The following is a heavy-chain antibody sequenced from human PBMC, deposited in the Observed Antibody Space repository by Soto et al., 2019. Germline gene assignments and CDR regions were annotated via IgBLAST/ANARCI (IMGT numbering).Heavy chain of an antibody. CDR2: ISGSGGRST. CDR1: GFTFSGYA. V-gene: IGHV3-23*01. CDR3: AKDLSKMVVIRSGY. Sequence: EGHLLEAGGGLVQPGGSLRLSCAASGFTFSGYAMSWVRQAPGKGLEWISAISGSGGRSTFYADSVQGRFTISRDDSQNTLYLQMNSLRAEDTGIYYCAKDLSKMVVIRSGYWGQGTQVIVSS. J-gene: IGHJ4*02. D-gene: IGHD2-21*01.